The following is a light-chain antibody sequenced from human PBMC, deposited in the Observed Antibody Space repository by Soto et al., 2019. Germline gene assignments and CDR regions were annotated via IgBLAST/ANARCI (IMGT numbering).Light chain of an antibody. CDR1: QSVSSN. V-gene: IGKV3-15*01. CDR2: GAS. CDR3: QHYDIYPRCT. Sequence: EIVMTQSSATLSVSQGKRATLSCRASQSVSSNLAWYQQKPGQPPRLLIYGASTSATGIPTRFSGSGSGTEFTLTISSLQSEDFAVNDRQHYDIYPRCTFGQVT. J-gene: IGKJ1*01.